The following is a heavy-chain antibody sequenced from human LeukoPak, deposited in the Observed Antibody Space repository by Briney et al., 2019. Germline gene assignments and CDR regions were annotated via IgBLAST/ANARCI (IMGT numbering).Heavy chain of an antibody. CDR2: IIPIVGTA. V-gene: IGHV1-69*05. J-gene: IGHJ4*02. CDR3: ERGRPCGDYAFYY. Sequence: SVKVSCKASGGTFSSYAISWVRQAPGQEREWMGRIIPIVGTANYAQNIQGRVTITTDESTSTAYMELSSLISEDTGVYFCERGRPCGDYAFYYWGQGTLVTVSS. D-gene: IGHD4-17*01. CDR1: GGTFSSYA.